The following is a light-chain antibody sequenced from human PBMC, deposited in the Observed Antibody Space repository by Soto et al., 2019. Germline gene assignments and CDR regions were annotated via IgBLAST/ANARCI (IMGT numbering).Light chain of an antibody. CDR2: AAS. CDR1: QSISSY. J-gene: IGKJ1*01. V-gene: IGKV1-39*01. CDR3: QQSYSTPST. Sequence: DIQITQSPSSLSASVGDRVTITCRASQSISSYLNWYQQKPGKAPKLLIYAASSLQSGVPSRSSGSGSGTDFTLTISSLQPEDFATYYCQQSYSTPSTFGQGTKVDXK.